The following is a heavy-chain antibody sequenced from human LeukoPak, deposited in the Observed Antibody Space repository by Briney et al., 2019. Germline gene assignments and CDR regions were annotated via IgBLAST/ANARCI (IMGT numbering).Heavy chain of an antibody. CDR3: ARMGYSSTLPDY. V-gene: IGHV3-23*01. Sequence: GGSLRLSCAASGFTFSSYAMSWVRQAPGKGLEWVSAISASGGSTYYADSVKGRFTISRDNAKNSLYLQMNSLRAEDTALYYCARMGYSSTLPDYWGQGTLVTVSS. J-gene: IGHJ4*02. CDR2: ISASGGST. D-gene: IGHD6-13*01. CDR1: GFTFSSYA.